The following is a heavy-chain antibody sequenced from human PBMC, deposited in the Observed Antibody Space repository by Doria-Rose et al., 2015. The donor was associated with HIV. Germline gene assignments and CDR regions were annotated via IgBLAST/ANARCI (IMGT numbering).Heavy chain of an antibody. CDR2: IVVYNGNT. CDR3: ARDALGATPFDS. D-gene: IGHD1-26*01. J-gene: IGHJ5*01. Sequence: QVPLVQSGPEVKKPGASVKVSCTASGYTFTSYGISWVRQAPGQGLEWMGWIVVYNGNTIYAQTLQGRVTMTTDTSTSTAYVELRSLRSDDTAVYYRARDALGATPFDSWGQGTLVTVS. CDR1: GYTFTSYG. V-gene: IGHV1-18*04.